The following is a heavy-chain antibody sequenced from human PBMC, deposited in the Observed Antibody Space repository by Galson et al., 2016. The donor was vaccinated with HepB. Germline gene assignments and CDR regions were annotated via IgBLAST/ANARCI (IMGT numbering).Heavy chain of an antibody. CDR1: RFTFSSYV. Sequence: SLRLSCAASRFTFSSYVMHWVRQAPGRGLEWVAIISYDGSNKFSADSVRGRFTISRDNSKNTLYLQMNSLRPEDTAVYYCARGQDTSSSWYFDLWGRGTLVTVSS. D-gene: IGHD6-6*01. J-gene: IGHJ2*01. CDR2: ISYDGSNK. CDR3: ARGQDTSSSWYFDL. V-gene: IGHV3-30*04.